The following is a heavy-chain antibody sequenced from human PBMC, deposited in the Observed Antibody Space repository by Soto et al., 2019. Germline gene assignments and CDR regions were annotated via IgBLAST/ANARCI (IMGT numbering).Heavy chain of an antibody. D-gene: IGHD3-10*01. CDR1: GFPFSSYD. V-gene: IGHV3-13*04. CDR3: ARGGRYGSGSYYNWGWFDP. CDR2: IGTAGDT. Sequence: GGSLRLSCAASGFPFSSYDMHWVRQATGKGLEWVSAIGTAGDTYYPGSVKGRFTISRENAKNSLYLQMNSLRAGDTAVYYCARGGRYGSGSYYNWGWFDPWGQGTLVTVSS. J-gene: IGHJ5*02.